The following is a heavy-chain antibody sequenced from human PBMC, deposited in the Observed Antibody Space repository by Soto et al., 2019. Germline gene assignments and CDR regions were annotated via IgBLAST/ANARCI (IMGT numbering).Heavy chain of an antibody. V-gene: IGHV3-30*18. CDR2: ISYDGSNK. Sequence: GGSLRLSCAASGFTFSSYGMHWVRQAPGKGLEWVAVISYDGSNKYYADSVKGRFTISRDNSKNTLYLQMNSLRAEDTAVYYCAKERYYDFWSGYYTGYYYYYGMDVWGQGTTVTVSS. CDR1: GFTFSSYG. CDR3: AKERYYDFWSGYYTGYYYYYGMDV. J-gene: IGHJ6*02. D-gene: IGHD3-3*01.